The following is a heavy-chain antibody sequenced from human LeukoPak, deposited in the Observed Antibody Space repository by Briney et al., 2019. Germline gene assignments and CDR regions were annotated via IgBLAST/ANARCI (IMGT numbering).Heavy chain of an antibody. D-gene: IGHD6-19*01. CDR2: INPNSGGT. J-gene: IGHJ6*02. Sequence: ASVKVSCKASGYTFTGYYMHWVQQAPGQGLEWMGWINPNSGGTNYAQKFQGRVTMTRDTSISTAYMELSRLRSDDTAVYYCARDGVSWNSGWYPNYYYGMDVWGQGTTVTVSS. V-gene: IGHV1-2*02. CDR3: ARDGVSWNSGWYPNYYYGMDV. CDR1: GYTFTGYY.